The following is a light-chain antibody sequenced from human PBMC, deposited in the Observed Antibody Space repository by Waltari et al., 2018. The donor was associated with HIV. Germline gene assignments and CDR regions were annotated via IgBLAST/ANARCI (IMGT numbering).Light chain of an antibody. CDR3: QQYKNWPFT. J-gene: IGKJ3*01. V-gene: IGKV3-15*01. CDR2: GAS. CDR1: QGVSSS. Sequence: EIVMTQSPATLSVSPGEIATLSCRASQGVSSSLAWYHQKAGQAPRRPIYGASTRATGIPGRFSGGGSGTEYTLTISSLQSEDFAVYYCQQYKNWPFTFGPGTKVDIK.